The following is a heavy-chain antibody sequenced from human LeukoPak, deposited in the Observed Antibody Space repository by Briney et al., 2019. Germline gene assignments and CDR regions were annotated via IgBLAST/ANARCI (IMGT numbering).Heavy chain of an antibody. CDR3: AKWYY. V-gene: IGHV3-30*18. J-gene: IGHJ4*02. Sequence: PGRSLRLSCAASGFTFSSYGMHWVRQAPGKGLEWVAVISYDGSNKYYADSVKGRFTISSDNSKNTLYLQMNSLRAEDTAVYYCAKWYYWGQGTLVTVSS. CDR2: ISYDGSNK. CDR1: GFTFSSYG.